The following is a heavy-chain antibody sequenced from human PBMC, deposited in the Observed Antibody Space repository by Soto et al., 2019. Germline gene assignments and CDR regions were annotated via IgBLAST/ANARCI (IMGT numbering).Heavy chain of an antibody. CDR2: ISSSSSYT. CDR3: ARVQYYYDSSGYQGFDY. Sequence: GGSLRLSCAASGFTFSDYYMSWIRQAPGKGLEWVSYISSSSSYTNYADSVKGRFTISRDNAKNSLYLQMNSLRAEDTAVYYCARVQYYYDSSGYQGFDYWGQGTLVTVSS. V-gene: IGHV3-11*06. D-gene: IGHD3-22*01. J-gene: IGHJ4*02. CDR1: GFTFSDYY.